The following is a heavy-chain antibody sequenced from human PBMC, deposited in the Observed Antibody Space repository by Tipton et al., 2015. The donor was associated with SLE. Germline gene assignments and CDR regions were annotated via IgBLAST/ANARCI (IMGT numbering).Heavy chain of an antibody. CDR3: ARHMYNWNYFDY. CDR2: ISGSGGST. Sequence: GSLRLSCAASGFTFSSYAMSWVRQAPGKGLEWVSAISGSGGSTYYADSVKGRFTISRDNSKNTLYLQMNSLRAEDTAMYYCARHMYNWNYFDYWGQGTLVTVSS. CDR1: GFTFSSYA. J-gene: IGHJ4*02. D-gene: IGHD1-20*01. V-gene: IGHV3-23*01.